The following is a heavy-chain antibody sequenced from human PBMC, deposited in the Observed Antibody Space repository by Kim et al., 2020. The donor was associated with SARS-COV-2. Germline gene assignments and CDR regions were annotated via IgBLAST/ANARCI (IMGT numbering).Heavy chain of an antibody. D-gene: IGHD2-15*01. CDR2: IIPIFGTA. Sequence: FSSYAISWVRQAPGQGLEWMGGIIPIFGTANYAQKFQGRVTITADKSTSTAYMELSSLRSEDTAVYYCARDTVVAATRYNWFDPWGQGTLAT. CDR1: FSSYA. J-gene: IGHJ5*02. CDR3: ARDTVVAATRYNWFDP. V-gene: IGHV1-69*06.